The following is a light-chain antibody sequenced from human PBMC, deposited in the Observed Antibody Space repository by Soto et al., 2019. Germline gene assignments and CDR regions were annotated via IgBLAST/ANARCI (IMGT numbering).Light chain of an antibody. Sequence: QSVLTQPASVSGSPGQSITISCTGTSSDVGGYNYVSWYQQHPGKAPKLMIYDVSNRPSGVSNRFSGSKSGNTASLTIFGLHAEDEADYYCSSYTSSSVVFGGGTKVTVL. J-gene: IGLJ2*01. V-gene: IGLV2-14*01. CDR2: DVS. CDR3: SSYTSSSVV. CDR1: SSDVGGYNY.